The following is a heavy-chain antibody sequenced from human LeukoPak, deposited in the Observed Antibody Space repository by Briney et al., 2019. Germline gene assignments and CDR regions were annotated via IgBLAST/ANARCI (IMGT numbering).Heavy chain of an antibody. D-gene: IGHD2-15*01. V-gene: IGHV3-30*18. CDR3: AKDAPPCSGGSCYSGYYFYGMDV. Sequence: GGSLRLSCVVSGLTFSSYGMHWVRQAPGKGLEWVAVIPYDGSNKYCADSVKGRFTISRDNSKNTLYLQMNSLRAEDTAVFYCAKDAPPCSGGSCYSGYYFYGMDVWGKGTTVTVSS. CDR1: GLTFSSYG. CDR2: IPYDGSNK. J-gene: IGHJ6*04.